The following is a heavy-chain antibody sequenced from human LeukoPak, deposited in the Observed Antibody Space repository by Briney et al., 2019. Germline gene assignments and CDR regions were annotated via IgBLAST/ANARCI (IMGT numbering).Heavy chain of an antibody. CDR1: GFTFNHYS. J-gene: IGHJ4*02. CDR3: ARDQAGSGHYADY. Sequence: PGGSLRLSCVASGFTFNHYSFHWVRQAPGKGLEWLAYIRYDGSSKYYADFVKGRFTISRDNSKNTLYLQMNSLRAEDTAVYYCARDQAGSGHYADYWGQGTLVTVSS. CDR2: IRYDGSSK. V-gene: IGHV3-30*02. D-gene: IGHD3-10*01.